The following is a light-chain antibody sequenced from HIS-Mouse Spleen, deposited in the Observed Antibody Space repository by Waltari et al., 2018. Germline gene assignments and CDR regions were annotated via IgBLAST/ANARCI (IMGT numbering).Light chain of an antibody. CDR3: SSYTSSSTWV. V-gene: IGLV2-14*01. J-gene: IGLJ3*02. CDR2: EVS. CDR1: SSLVGGHHS. Sequence: QPALTQPASLSGSPGQPIPTSCTATSSLVGGHHSFSWDQKHPGKAPKLMIYEVSNRPSGVSNRFSGSKSGNTASLTISGLQAEDEADYYCSSYTSSSTWVFGGGTKLTVL.